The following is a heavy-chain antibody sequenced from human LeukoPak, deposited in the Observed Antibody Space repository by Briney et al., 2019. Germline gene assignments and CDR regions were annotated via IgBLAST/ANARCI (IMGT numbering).Heavy chain of an antibody. D-gene: IGHD3-9*01. Sequence: SVKVSCKASGYTFTSYYMHWVRQAPGQGLEWMGGIIPIFGTANYAQKFQGRVTITADKSTSTAYMELSSLRSEDTAVYYCARAHQDILTGYYKEVFDYWGQGTLVTVSS. V-gene: IGHV1-69*06. CDR3: ARAHQDILTGYYKEVFDY. CDR2: IIPIFGTA. J-gene: IGHJ4*02. CDR1: GYTFTSYY.